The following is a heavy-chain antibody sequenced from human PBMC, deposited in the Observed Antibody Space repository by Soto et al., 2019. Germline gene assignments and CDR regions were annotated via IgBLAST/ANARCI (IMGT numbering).Heavy chain of an antibody. CDR3: ARAGSGWSPFWDY. CDR2: ISGSAGTM. CDR1: GFTFNAYF. V-gene: IGHV3-11*01. J-gene: IGHJ4*02. Sequence: GGSLRLSCAASGFTFNAYFVGWIRQAPGKGLEWLSYISGSAGTMYYGDSVKGRFTISRDIPKNSIYLQMNSLRAEDTAVYYCARAGSGWSPFWDYWGQGALVTVSS. D-gene: IGHD6-19*01.